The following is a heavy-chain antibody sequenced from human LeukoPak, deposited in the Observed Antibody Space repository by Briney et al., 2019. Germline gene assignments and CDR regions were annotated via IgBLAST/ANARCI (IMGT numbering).Heavy chain of an antibody. J-gene: IGHJ4*02. V-gene: IGHV3-30*02. D-gene: IGHD5-12*01. CDR1: GFTFGNYG. CDR3: AKDVGGYDLGPVDY. CDR2: IQYDGSNK. Sequence: GGSLRLSCAASGFTFGNYGMHWVRQAPGKGLEWVAFIQYDGSNKYYADSMKGRFTISRDNSKNTLYLQMNSLRAEDTAVYYCAKDVGGYDLGPVDYWGQGTLVTVSS.